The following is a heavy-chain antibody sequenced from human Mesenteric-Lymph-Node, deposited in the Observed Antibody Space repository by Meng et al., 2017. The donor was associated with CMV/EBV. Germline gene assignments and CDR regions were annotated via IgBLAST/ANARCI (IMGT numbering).Heavy chain of an antibody. J-gene: IGHJ4*02. D-gene: IGHD3-9*01. CDR2: ISSGTNYI. CDR1: GFTFSSYG. V-gene: IGHV3-21*01. Sequence: GGSLRLSCAASGFTFSSYGMHWVRQAPGKGLEWVASISSGTNYIHYADSVKGRFTISRDNAKNSLSLQMNGLRVEDTAVYYCARDSDELRYFDWLFPMDHWGQGTLVTVSS. CDR3: ARDSDELRYFDWLFPMDH.